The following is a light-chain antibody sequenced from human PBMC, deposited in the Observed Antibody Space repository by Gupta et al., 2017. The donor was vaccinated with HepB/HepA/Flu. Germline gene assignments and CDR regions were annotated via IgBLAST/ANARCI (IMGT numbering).Light chain of an antibody. J-gene: IGKJ4*01. Sequence: DIQMTQSPSSLSASVGDRVTITCQASQNIGRHMSWYHQRPGEAPKLLIYDASHLKTGVPSRFSGSGSGTFFTLSINNLQTEDFATYFCQQYEDLVLTFGGGTKLEFK. CDR2: DAS. CDR1: QNIGRH. V-gene: IGKV1-33*01. CDR3: QQYEDLVLT.